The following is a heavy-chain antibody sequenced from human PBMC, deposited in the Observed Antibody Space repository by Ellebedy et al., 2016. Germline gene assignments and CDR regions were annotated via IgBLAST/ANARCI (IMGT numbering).Heavy chain of an antibody. CDR2: ISWNSGSI. CDR1: GFTFDDYA. V-gene: IGHV3-9*01. CDR3: AKVGGGGY. Sequence: SLKISCAASGFTFDDYAMHWVRQAPGKGLEWVSGISWNSGSIGYADSVKGRFTISRDNAKNSLYLQMNSLRAEDTALYYCAKVGGGGYWGQGTLVTVSS. J-gene: IGHJ4*02. D-gene: IGHD3-16*01.